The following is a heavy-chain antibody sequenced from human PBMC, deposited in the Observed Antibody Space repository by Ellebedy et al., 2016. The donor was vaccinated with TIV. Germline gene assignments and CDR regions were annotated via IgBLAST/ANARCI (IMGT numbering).Heavy chain of an antibody. D-gene: IGHD2-21*02. J-gene: IGHJ4*02. V-gene: IGHV4-39*01. CDR3: ARHRTRTVVATAVFDY. CDR2: IYYSGSA. CDR1: GGSISNSDYY. Sequence: MPSETLSLTCTVSGGSISNSDYYWNWIRQPPGKGLEWIGSIYYSGSAYYNPSLKSRVTVSVDPSKNQFSLNLSSVTAADTAVYYCARHRTRTVVATAVFDYWGQGSLVTVSS.